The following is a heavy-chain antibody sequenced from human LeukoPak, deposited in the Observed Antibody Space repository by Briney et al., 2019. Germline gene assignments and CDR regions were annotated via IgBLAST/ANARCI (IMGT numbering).Heavy chain of an antibody. D-gene: IGHD2-15*01. CDR1: GYSFTSYW. V-gene: IGHV5-10-1*01. J-gene: IGHJ4*02. Sequence: GESLKISCKGSGYSFTSYWISWVRQMPGKGLEWMGRIDPSDSYTNYSPSFQGHVTISADKSISTAYLQWSSLKASDTAMYYCARHTAYCSGGSCYGDFWGQGTLVTVSS. CDR3: ARHTAYCSGGSCYGDF. CDR2: IDPSDSYT.